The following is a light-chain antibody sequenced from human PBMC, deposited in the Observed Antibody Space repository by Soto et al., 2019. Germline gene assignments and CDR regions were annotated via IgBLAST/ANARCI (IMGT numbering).Light chain of an antibody. V-gene: IGLV1-44*01. CDR3: AAWDDSLNGVV. CDR1: SSNIGSNT. J-gene: IGLJ2*01. Sequence: QSVLTQPPSASGTPGQRVTISCSGSSSNIGSNTVSWYQQLPGTAPKLLIYSSNQRPSGVPDRFSGSKSGTSASLAISGLQSEDEADYYCAAWDDSLNGVVFGGGTTLTVL. CDR2: SSN.